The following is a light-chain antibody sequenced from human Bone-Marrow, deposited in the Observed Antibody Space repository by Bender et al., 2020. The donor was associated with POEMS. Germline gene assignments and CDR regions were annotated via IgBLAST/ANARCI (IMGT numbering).Light chain of an antibody. V-gene: IGLV4-60*03. CDR3: ETWDSNTRM. Sequence: QPVLTQSSSASASLGSSVKLTCTLSSGHSSYIIAWHQLQPGKAPRYLMKLEGSGTSNKGSGVSARFSCPSSGAARYLPISNLQSEDEADYYCETWDSNTRMFGGGTKLTVL. CDR2: LEGSGTS. J-gene: IGLJ3*02. CDR1: SGHSSYI.